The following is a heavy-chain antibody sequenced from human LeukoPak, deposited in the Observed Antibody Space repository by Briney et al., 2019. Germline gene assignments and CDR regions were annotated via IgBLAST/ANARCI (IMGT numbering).Heavy chain of an antibody. V-gene: IGHV3-48*01. CDR2: ISSSSINI. J-gene: IGHJ4*02. CDR3: ARDSIQLWPNVIDF. D-gene: IGHD1-1*01. Sequence: PGGSLRLSRATSGFTFSGYSMNWVRQAPGKGLEWISYISSSSINIHYGDSVKGRFTISRDNAENSLYLQMNSLRAEDTAVYYCARDSIQLWPNVIDFWGQGTLVTVSS. CDR1: GFTFSGYS.